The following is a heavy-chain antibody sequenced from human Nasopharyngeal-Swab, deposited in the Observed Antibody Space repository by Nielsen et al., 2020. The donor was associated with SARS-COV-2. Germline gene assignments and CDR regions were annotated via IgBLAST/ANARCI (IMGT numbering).Heavy chain of an antibody. D-gene: IGHD2-8*01. J-gene: IGHJ4*02. CDR2: TEIGGTT. CDR3: ARDSQWAFDY. V-gene: IGHV3-53*01. CDR1: GLTVSSTY. Sequence: GESLKISCAVSGLTVSSTYMSWVRQAPGKGLEWVSVTEIGGTTHYADSVKGRFTISRDNAKNSLYLQMNSLRDEDTAVYYCARDSQWAFDYWGQGTLVTVSP.